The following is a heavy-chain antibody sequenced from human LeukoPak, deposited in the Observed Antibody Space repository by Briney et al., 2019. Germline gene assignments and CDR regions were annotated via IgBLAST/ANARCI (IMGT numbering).Heavy chain of an antibody. J-gene: IGHJ4*02. CDR3: VRDVDYAFDY. CDR1: GFRFDSYP. D-gene: IGHD4-17*01. Sequence: GGSLRLSCAASGFRFDSYPMNWVRQPPGKGMEWLSNVRTRGDPTSYADSERGRFTISRDNAKKSLFLQINSLRVEDTAVYFCVRDVDYAFDYWGQGVLVIVSS. CDR2: VRTRGDPT. V-gene: IGHV3-48*01.